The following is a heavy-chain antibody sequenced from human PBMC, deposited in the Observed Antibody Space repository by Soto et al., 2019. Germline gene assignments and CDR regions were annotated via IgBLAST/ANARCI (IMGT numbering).Heavy chain of an antibody. V-gene: IGHV5-51*01. CDR1: GYSFTSYW. J-gene: IGHJ6*02. CDR3: ASPGIAARPDYYGLDG. Sequence: GESLKISCKGSGYSFTSYWIGWVRQMPGKGLEWMGIIYPGDSDTRYSPSFQGQVTISADKSISTAYLQWSSLKASDTAMYYCASPGIAARPDYYGLDGWGQGTTVTVAS. D-gene: IGHD6-6*01. CDR2: IYPGDSDT.